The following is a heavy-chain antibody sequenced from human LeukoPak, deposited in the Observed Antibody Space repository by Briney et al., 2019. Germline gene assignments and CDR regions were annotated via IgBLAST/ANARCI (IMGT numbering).Heavy chain of an antibody. J-gene: IGHJ4*02. CDR3: ARGHFDSSGYSNPLDS. CDR2: IHTSGDT. Sequence: SETLSLTCTVSGASISSYYWSWIRQSPGKGLEWIGYIHTSGDTKSNPSLKSRVTISVDTSKNEFSLKLRSVAAADTALYYCARGHFDSSGYSNPLDSWGQGTLVTVSS. D-gene: IGHD3-22*01. V-gene: IGHV4-4*09. CDR1: GASISSYY.